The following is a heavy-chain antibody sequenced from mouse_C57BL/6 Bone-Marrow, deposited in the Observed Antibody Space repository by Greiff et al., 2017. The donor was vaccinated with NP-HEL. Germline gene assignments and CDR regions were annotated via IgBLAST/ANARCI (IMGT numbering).Heavy chain of an antibody. V-gene: IGHV1-55*01. D-gene: IGHD3-2*02. J-gene: IGHJ3*01. CDR2: IYPGSGST. CDR3: ERSVSSGPPFAY. Sequence: QVQLQQPGAELVKPGASVKMSCKASGYTFTSYWITWVKQRPGQGLEWIGDIYPGSGSTNYNEKFKSKATLTVDTSSSTAYMQLSSLTSEDDEVENCERSVSSGPPFAYWGQGTMVTVSA. CDR1: GYTFTSYW.